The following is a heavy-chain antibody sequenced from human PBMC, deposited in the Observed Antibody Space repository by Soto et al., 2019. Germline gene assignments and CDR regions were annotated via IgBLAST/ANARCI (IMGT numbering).Heavy chain of an antibody. J-gene: IGHJ6*02. CDR2: IWYDGSNK. V-gene: IGHV3-33*01. Sequence: GGSLRLSCAASGFPFSSYGMHLVRQSPGKGLEWVAVIWYDGSNKYYADSVKGRFTISRDNSKNTLYLQMNSLRAEDTAVYYCARDFYDFWSGYWYYYDYGMDVWGQGTTVTVSS. CDR1: GFPFSSYG. CDR3: ARDFYDFWSGYWYYYDYGMDV. D-gene: IGHD3-3*01.